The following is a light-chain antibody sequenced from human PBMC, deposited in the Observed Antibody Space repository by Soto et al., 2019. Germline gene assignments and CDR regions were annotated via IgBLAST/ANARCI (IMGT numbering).Light chain of an antibody. J-gene: IGKJ5*01. CDR2: DAS. CDR3: QQYDNLPIT. Sequence: IQMTQSPSSLSASVGDRVTITCRASQGIRNDLGWYQQKPGKAPKLLIYDASNLETGVPSRFSGRGSGTDFIFTISSLQPEDIATYYCQQYDNLPITFGQGTRLEIK. V-gene: IGKV1-33*01. CDR1: QGIRND.